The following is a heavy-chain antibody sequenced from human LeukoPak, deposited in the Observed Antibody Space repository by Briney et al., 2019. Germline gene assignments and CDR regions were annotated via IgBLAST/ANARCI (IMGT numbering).Heavy chain of an antibody. CDR3: APPPIAAAGN. CDR2: IKQDGSDK. D-gene: IGHD6-13*01. CDR1: GFTFSSYW. Sequence: GGSLRLSCAASGFTFSSYWMSWVRQAPGKGLEWVANIKQDGSDKNYVDSVEGRFTISRDNAKKTLYLQMNSLRAEDTAVYYCAPPPIAAAGNWGQGTLVTVSS. V-gene: IGHV3-7*01. J-gene: IGHJ4*02.